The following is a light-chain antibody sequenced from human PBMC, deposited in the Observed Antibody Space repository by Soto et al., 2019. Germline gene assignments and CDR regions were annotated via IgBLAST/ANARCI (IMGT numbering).Light chain of an antibody. V-gene: IGKV4-1*01. Sequence: DIVMTQSPDSLAASLGERATINCKSSQSVLYSSNNKNYLAWYQQKPGQPPKLLIYWASTRESGVPDRFSGSGSGTDFTLTISSLQAEDVAVYYCQQYYSTDRGWTFGQGTKVEIK. CDR3: QQYYSTDRGWT. CDR2: WAS. J-gene: IGKJ1*01. CDR1: QSVLYSSNNKNY.